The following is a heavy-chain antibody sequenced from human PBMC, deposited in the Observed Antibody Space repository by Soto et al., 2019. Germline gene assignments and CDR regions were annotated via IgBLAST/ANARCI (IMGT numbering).Heavy chain of an antibody. CDR2: IIPIFGTA. D-gene: IGHD3-22*01. CDR3: ARDRYYDSSGYYYDWYFDL. J-gene: IGHJ2*01. V-gene: IGHV1-69*01. CDR1: GGTFSSYA. Sequence: QVQLVQSGAEVKKPGSSVKVSCKASGGTFSSYAISWVRQAPGQGLEWMGGIIPIFGTANYAQKFQGRVTIPADEATSTDYMELSSLRSEDTAVYYCARDRYYDSSGYYYDWYFDLWGRGTLVTVSS.